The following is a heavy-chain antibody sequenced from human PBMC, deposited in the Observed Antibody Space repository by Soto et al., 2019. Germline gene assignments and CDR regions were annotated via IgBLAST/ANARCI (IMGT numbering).Heavy chain of an antibody. J-gene: IGHJ5*02. Sequence: SVNCSVKGSGYTFTDDNIHWLRQAPGQVLDCMGWMNPTNGGKKFAQNLQARVTMTRDTSINTAYLELNNLKPDDTAVYYCARAPSYDSGGETGFDPWG. CDR3: ARAPSYDSGGETGFDP. D-gene: IGHD2-21*01. V-gene: IGHV1-2*02. CDR1: GYTFTDDN. CDR2: MNPTNGGK.